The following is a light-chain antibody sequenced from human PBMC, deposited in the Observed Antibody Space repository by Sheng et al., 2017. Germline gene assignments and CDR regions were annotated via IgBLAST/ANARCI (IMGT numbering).Light chain of an antibody. Sequence: EIVLTQSPGTLSLSPGERATLSCRASQSVSSNYLAWYQQKPGRAPNLLIYAASSLQSGVPSRFSGSGSGTDFTLTISSLQPEDFTTYYCQQTYGTVWAFGQGTKVEIK. J-gene: IGKJ1*01. CDR1: QSVSSNY. V-gene: IGKV3-20*01. CDR3: QQTYGTVWA. CDR2: AAS.